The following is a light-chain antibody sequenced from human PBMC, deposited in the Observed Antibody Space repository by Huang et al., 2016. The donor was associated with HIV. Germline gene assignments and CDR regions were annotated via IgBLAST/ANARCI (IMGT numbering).Light chain of an antibody. Sequence: IVLTQSPGTLSVSPGERAALSCRASQSISSSYLVWYQQKPGQAPRLLIYGASSRATGIPDRFSGSGSGRDFTLTISRLEPEDFAVYFCQQYHSSPVTFGQGPRLEIK. CDR1: QSISSSY. V-gene: IGKV3-20*01. J-gene: IGKJ5*01. CDR3: QQYHSSPVT. CDR2: GAS.